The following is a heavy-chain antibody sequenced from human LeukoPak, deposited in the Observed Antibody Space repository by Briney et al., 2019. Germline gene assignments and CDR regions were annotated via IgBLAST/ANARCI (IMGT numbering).Heavy chain of an antibody. J-gene: IGHJ4*02. CDR1: GFTFDDYA. CDR2: ISWNSGSI. V-gene: IGHV3-9*01. D-gene: IGHD5-18*01. Sequence: GGSLRLSCAASGFTFDDYAMHWVRQAPGKGLEWVSGISWNSGSIGYADSVKGRFTISRDNAKNSLYLQMNSLRAEDTALYYCARVFVSGGYSYGYDYWGQGTLVTVSS. CDR3: ARVFVSGGYSYGYDY.